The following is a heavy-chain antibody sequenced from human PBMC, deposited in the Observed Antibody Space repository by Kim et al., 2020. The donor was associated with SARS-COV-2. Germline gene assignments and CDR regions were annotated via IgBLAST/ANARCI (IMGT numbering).Heavy chain of an antibody. CDR2: INVGNGNT. J-gene: IGHJ6*04. CDR3: ARDGGGWEV. V-gene: IGHV1-3*01. CDR1: GYSFTNYA. Sequence: ASVKVSCKASGYSFTNYAIHWVRQAPGQRLEWMGWINVGNGNTKYSQKFQGRVTVTRDTSASTAYMELSSLRSEDTAVYYCARDGGGWEVWGKGTTVTVSS. D-gene: IGHD3-16*01.